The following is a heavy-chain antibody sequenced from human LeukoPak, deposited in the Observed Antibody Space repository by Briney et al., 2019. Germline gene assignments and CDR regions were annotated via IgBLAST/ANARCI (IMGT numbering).Heavy chain of an antibody. CDR2: IKQDGSDK. CDR1: GFTFSSYW. D-gene: IGHD4-23*01. J-gene: IGHJ4*02. V-gene: IGHV3-7*03. CDR3: ARKTVVGSYFDY. Sequence: GGSLRLSCAASGFTFSSYWMSWVRQAPGKGLEWVANIKQDGSDKYYVDSVKGRFAISRDNAKNSLYLQINSLRAEDTAVYYCARKTVVGSYFDYWGQGTPVTVSS.